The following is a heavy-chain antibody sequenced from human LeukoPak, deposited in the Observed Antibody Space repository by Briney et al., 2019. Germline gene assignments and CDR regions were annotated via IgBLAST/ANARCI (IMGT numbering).Heavy chain of an antibody. Sequence: GTSLRLSCSASGFTFSSCAMRWVRQAPGKGLEWVAIIWDDGSNKYYVDSVKGRFTISRDNSKNSLFLQMNSLRLDDTVVYYCERVSLHYELYTDMDVGGQGKTIIVSS. J-gene: IGHJ6*02. CDR1: GFTFSSCA. D-gene: IGHD3-3*01. CDR2: IWDDGSNK. CDR3: ERVSLHYELYTDMDV. V-gene: IGHV3-33*01.